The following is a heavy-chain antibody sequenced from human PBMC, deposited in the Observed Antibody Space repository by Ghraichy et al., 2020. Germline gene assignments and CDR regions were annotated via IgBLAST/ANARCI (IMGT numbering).Heavy chain of an antibody. V-gene: IGHV3-64*02. CDR2: ISSNGGST. D-gene: IGHD3-9*01. Sequence: ETLSLTCAASGFTFSNYAMHWVRQAPGKGLEYVSAISSNGGSTYYADSVKGRFTISRDNSKNTLYLQMGSLRAEDMAVYYCARSSYDILTGPIDHWGQGTLVTVSS. CDR3: ARSSYDILTGPIDH. J-gene: IGHJ4*02. CDR1: GFTFSNYA.